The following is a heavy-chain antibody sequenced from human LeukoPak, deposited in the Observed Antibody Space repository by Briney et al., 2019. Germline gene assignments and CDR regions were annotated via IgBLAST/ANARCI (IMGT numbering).Heavy chain of an antibody. J-gene: IGHJ6*02. Sequence: SVKVSCKASGGTLSSYAISWVRQAPGQGLEWMGGIIPIFGTANYAQKFQGRVTITADESTSTAYMELSSLRSEDTAVYYCARIWAMVRGVTNYYYYGMDVWGQGTTVTVSS. CDR1: GGTLSSYA. CDR2: IIPIFGTA. V-gene: IGHV1-69*13. CDR3: ARIWAMVRGVTNYYYYGMDV. D-gene: IGHD3-10*01.